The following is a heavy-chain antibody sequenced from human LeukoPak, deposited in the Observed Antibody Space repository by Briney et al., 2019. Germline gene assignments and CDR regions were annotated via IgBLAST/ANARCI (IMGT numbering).Heavy chain of an antibody. CDR3: AKAFRAAAGNFGSDY. J-gene: IGHJ4*02. CDR2: ISYDGSNK. CDR1: GFTSSGYG. V-gene: IGHV3-30*18. D-gene: IGHD6-13*01. Sequence: GGSLRLSCAASGFTSSGYGMHWVGQAPGQGLEGVAVISYDGSNKDYADSVKGRFTISRDNSKNTLYLQMSSLRAEDTAVYYCAKAFRAAAGNFGSDYWGQGTLVTVSS.